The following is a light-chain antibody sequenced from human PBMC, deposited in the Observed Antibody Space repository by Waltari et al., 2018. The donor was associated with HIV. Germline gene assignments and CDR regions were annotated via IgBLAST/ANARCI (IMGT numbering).Light chain of an antibody. V-gene: IGLV2-23*02. CDR1: SSDVGSYNL. Sequence: QSALTQPASVSGSPGQSITISCTGTSSDVGSYNLVSWYQQHPGKAPKLMIYEVSKRPSGVSNRFSGSKSGNTASLTISGLQAEDEADYYCCSYVGWSTILYVFGTGTKV. J-gene: IGLJ1*01. CDR2: EVS. CDR3: CSYVGWSTILYV.